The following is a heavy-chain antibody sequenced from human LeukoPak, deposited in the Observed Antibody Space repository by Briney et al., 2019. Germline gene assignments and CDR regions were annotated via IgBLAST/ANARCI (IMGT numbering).Heavy chain of an antibody. CDR2: ISSSGSTI. J-gene: IGHJ4*02. CDR3: ARELGIAAAVYYFGY. CDR1: GFTFSDYY. Sequence: PGGSLRLSCAASGFTFSDYYMSWIRQAPGKGLEWVSYISSSGSTIYYADSVKGRFTISRDNAKNSLYLQMNSLRAEDTAVYYCARELGIAAAVYYFGYWGQGTLVTVSS. D-gene: IGHD6-13*01. V-gene: IGHV3-11*04.